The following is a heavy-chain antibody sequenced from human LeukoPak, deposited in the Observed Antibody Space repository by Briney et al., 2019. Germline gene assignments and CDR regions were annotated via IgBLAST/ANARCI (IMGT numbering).Heavy chain of an antibody. CDR1: GGSISSYY. Sequence: SETLSLTCTVSGGSISSYYWSWIRQPPGKGLEWIGYIYYSGSTNYNPSLKSRVTISVDTSKNQFSLKLSSVTAADTAVYYCARTFGPHYYDSSGYYWGDYYGMDVWGQGTTVTVSS. D-gene: IGHD3-22*01. CDR2: IYYSGST. CDR3: ARTFGPHYYDSSGYYWGDYYGMDV. V-gene: IGHV4-59*08. J-gene: IGHJ6*02.